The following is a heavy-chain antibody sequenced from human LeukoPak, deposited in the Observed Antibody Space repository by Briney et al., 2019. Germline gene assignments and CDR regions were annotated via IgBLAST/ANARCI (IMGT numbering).Heavy chain of an antibody. Sequence: SETLSLTCAVSGGSISSGGYSWSWIRQSPGKGLEWIGYIYYSGRTYYNPSLKSRVTISVDTSKNQFSLKLSSVTAADTAVYYCARQGYYYGSGSYYNEAYMDVWGKGTTVTISS. V-gene: IGHV4-30-4*07. CDR3: ARQGYYYGSGSYYNEAYMDV. D-gene: IGHD3-10*01. CDR2: IYYSGRT. CDR1: GGSISSGGYS. J-gene: IGHJ6*03.